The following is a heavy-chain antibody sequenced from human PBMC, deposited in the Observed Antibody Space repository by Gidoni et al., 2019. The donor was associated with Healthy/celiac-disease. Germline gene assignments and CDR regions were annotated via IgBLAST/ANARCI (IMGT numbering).Heavy chain of an antibody. D-gene: IGHD3-9*01. V-gene: IGHV4-39*07. CDR2: IYYSGST. J-gene: IGHJ4*02. Sequence: QLQLQESGPGLVKPSETLSLTCTVSGGSISSSSYYWGWIRQPPGKGLEWIGSIYYSGSTDYNPSLKSRVTISVDTSKTQFSLKLSSVTAADTAVYYCALEVRTYYDILTGYYLYYFDYWGQGTLVTVSS. CDR1: GGSISSSSYY. CDR3: ALEVRTYYDILTGYYLYYFDY.